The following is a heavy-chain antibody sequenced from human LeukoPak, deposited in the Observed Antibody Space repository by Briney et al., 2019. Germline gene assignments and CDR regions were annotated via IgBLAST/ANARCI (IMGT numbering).Heavy chain of an antibody. J-gene: IGHJ4*02. Sequence: PGGSLRLSCAASGSTFSSCAMAWVRQAPGKGLEWVSVIGGSGVSTYYADSVKGRFTISRDNSKNTLCLQMNSLRAEDTAVYYCARLDSSSWFFDYWGQGTLVTVSS. CDR3: ARLDSSSWFFDY. V-gene: IGHV3-23*01. CDR2: IGGSGVST. CDR1: GSTFSSCA. D-gene: IGHD6-13*01.